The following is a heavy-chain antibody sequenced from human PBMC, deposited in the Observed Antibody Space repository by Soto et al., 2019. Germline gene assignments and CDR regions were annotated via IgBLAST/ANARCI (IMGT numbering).Heavy chain of an antibody. J-gene: IGHJ1*01. D-gene: IGHD6-19*01. Sequence: EVQLVESGGGLVQPGGSLRLSCAASGFTFSSYWMTWVRQAPGKGLEWVANIKQDGSEKYFVDSVRGRFTISGDNAKNSLYLEMNSLRADDTAVYYCARTGQQWLVDHWGQGTLVTVSS. CDR1: GFTFSSYW. CDR3: ARTGQQWLVDH. CDR2: IKQDGSEK. V-gene: IGHV3-7*01.